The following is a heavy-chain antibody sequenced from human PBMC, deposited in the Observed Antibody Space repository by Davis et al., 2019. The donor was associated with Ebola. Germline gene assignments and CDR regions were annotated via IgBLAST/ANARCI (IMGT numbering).Heavy chain of an antibody. CDR1: GFTFSDYY. CDR3: ASPILTGYSFDY. D-gene: IGHD3-9*01. CDR2: ISSSGSTI. V-gene: IGHV3-11*01. J-gene: IGHJ4*02. Sequence: PGGSLRLSCAASGFTFSDYYMSWIRQAPGKGLEWVSYISSSGSTIYYADSVKGRFTISRDNAKNSLYLQMNSLRAEDTAVYYCASPILTGYSFDYWGQGTLVTVSS.